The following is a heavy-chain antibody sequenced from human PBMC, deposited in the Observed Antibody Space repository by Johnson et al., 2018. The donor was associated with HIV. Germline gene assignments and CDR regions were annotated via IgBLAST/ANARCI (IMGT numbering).Heavy chain of an antibody. V-gene: IGHV3-13*01. CDR1: GFTFSSYD. CDR3: ARDVGYDSSGYKWAFDI. J-gene: IGHJ3*02. Sequence: VQLVESGGGLVQPGGSLRLSCAASGFTFSSYDMYWVRQATGKGLEWVSTIGPAGDTYYPDSVKGRFTISRENPKNSLYLQMNTLRAGDTAVYYCARDVGYDSSGYKWAFDIWGQGTMVTVSS. CDR2: IGPAGDT. D-gene: IGHD3-22*01.